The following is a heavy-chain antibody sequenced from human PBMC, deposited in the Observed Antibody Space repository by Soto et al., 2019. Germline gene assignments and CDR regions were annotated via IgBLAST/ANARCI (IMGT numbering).Heavy chain of an antibody. CDR1: SESFSGHY. Sequence: QVQLQQWGAGLLKPSETLSLTCAVYSESFSGHYWSWIRQPPGMGLEWIGEINQRGATNYNPSLKSRLAISVDKSKKQFSLSLNSVTAAYTAVYYCATMYCISGNCYVVYWGQGTLVTVSS. V-gene: IGHV4-34*01. D-gene: IGHD2-2*01. CDR2: INQRGAT. CDR3: ATMYCISGNCYVVY. J-gene: IGHJ4*02.